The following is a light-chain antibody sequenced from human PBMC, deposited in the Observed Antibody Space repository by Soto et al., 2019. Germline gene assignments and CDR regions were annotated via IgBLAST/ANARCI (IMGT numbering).Light chain of an antibody. CDR3: QKCDYLPI. J-gene: IGKJ3*01. V-gene: IGKV1-33*01. CDR2: DAS. CDR1: HDIPSY. Sequence: DIKMTQSPSSLSASVGDRGTITCQAIHDIPSYLNWYQHKPVKAPKLLSYDASILEAGVPSRFSGSGSGTDFTFTISSLQPEDVATYYCQKCDYLPIFGPGTTVDFK.